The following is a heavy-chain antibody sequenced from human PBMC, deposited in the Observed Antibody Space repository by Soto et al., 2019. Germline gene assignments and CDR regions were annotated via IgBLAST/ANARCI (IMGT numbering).Heavy chain of an antibody. CDR2: IYNSGST. CDR1: GGSISSYY. CDR3: ARGLYYDSLTGFDY. Sequence: SETLSLTCTVSGGSISSYYWSWVRQPPGRGLEWIGFIYNSGSTNYNPSLKSRVTISVDTSKNQFSLKLSSVTAADTGVYYCARGLYYDSLTGFDYWGQGTQVTVSS. D-gene: IGHD3-9*01. V-gene: IGHV4-59*01. J-gene: IGHJ4*02.